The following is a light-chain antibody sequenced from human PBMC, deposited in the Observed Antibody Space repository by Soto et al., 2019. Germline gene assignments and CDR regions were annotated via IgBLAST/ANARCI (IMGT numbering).Light chain of an antibody. V-gene: IGKV3-20*01. CDR1: QSVSSSY. CDR3: QQYRSSPLT. Sequence: EIVLTQSPGTLSLSPGERATLSCRASQSVSSSYLAWYQQKPGQALRLLIYGASSRATGIPDRFSGSGSGTDFTLTISRLEPEDFAVYFCQQYRSSPLTFRGGTKVEIK. CDR2: GAS. J-gene: IGKJ4*01.